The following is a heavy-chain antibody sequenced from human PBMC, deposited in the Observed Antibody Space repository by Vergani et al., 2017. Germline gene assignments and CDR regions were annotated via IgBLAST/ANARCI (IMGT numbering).Heavy chain of an antibody. V-gene: IGHV3-23*01. CDR3: AKDKAPDGDYSDY. CDR1: GFTFSSYA. CDR2: ISGSGGST. D-gene: IGHD4-17*01. Sequence: EVQLLESGGGLVQPGGSLRLSCAASGFTFSSYAMSWVRQAPGKGLEWVSAISGSGGSTYYADSVKGRFSISRDNSKNTLYLQMNSLRAEDTAVYYCAKDKAPDGDYSDYWGQGTLVTVSS. J-gene: IGHJ4*02.